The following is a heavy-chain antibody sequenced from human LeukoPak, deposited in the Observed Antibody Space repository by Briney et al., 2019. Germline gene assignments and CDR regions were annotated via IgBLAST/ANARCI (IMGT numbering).Heavy chain of an antibody. CDR2: ISYDGSNK. CDR1: GFTFSSYA. V-gene: IGHV3-30*01. CDR3: ARGPAAGKYYMDV. Sequence: GRSLRLSCAASGFTFSSYAMHWVRQAPGKGLEWVVVISYDGSNKYYADSVKGRFTISRDNSKNTLYLQMNSLRAEDTAVYYCARGPAAGKYYMDVWGKGTTVTVSS. J-gene: IGHJ6*03. D-gene: IGHD6-13*01.